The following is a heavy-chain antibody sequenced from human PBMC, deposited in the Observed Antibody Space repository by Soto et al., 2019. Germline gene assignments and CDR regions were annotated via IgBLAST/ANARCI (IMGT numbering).Heavy chain of an antibody. V-gene: IGHV3-74*01. D-gene: IGHD1-26*01. J-gene: IGHJ5*02. CDR2: ITSDGSGT. Sequence: GGSLRLSCAASGFTFSSFWMHWVRQAPGEGPVWVSHITSDGSGTNYADSVKGRFTISRDNAKNTLYLQMNSLRAEDTAVYYCARDRGATNWFDPWGQGTLVTVSS. CDR3: ARDRGATNWFDP. CDR1: GFTFSSFW.